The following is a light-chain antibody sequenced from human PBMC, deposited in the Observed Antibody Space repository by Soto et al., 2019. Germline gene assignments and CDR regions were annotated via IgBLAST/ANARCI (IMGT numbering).Light chain of an antibody. CDR1: QFISSY. Sequence: DIQMTQSPSSLSASVGDRVTIACRASQFISSYLNWYQQKPGKAPKLLIYGASTLQSGVPSRFSGGGSGTDFTLTISSLQPEDFATYFCQQSYITPLTFGPGTKVDIK. CDR2: GAS. CDR3: QQSYITPLT. J-gene: IGKJ3*01. V-gene: IGKV1-39*01.